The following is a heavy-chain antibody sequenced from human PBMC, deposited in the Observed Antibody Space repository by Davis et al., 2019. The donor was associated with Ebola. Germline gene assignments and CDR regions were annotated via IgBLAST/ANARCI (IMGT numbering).Heavy chain of an antibody. CDR2: IYYSGST. Sequence: PSETLSLTCTVSGGSISRGGSYWTWIRQHPGTGLEWIGYIYYSGSTYYKPSLKSRVTISLDTSTNQFSLNLYSVTAADTAVYYCARDLRYDSSGYDYYFYMDVWGKGTTVTVSS. J-gene: IGHJ6*03. V-gene: IGHV4-31*03. CDR3: ARDLRYDSSGYDYYFYMDV. CDR1: GGSISRGGSY. D-gene: IGHD3-22*01.